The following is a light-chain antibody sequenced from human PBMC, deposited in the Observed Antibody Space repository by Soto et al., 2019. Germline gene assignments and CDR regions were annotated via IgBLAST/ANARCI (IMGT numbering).Light chain of an antibody. CDR3: QQRNVWPPVT. Sequence: EIVMTRSPATLSVTPGERATLSCRASQSVGSDLAWYQQKPGQAPRLVIYDIFTRATGVPTRISGSGSETDFTLTISRLEPEDSAIYYCQQRNVWPPVTFGQGTLLEIK. J-gene: IGKJ5*01. V-gene: IGKV3-11*01. CDR2: DIF. CDR1: QSVGSD.